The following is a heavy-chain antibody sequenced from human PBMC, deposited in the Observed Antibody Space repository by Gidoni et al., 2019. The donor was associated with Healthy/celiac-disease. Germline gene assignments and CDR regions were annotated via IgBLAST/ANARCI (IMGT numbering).Heavy chain of an antibody. J-gene: IGHJ5*02. CDR2: INPNSGGT. D-gene: IGHD6-19*01. V-gene: IGHV1-2*02. Sequence: QVQLVQSGAEVTKPGASVKVSCKASGYTFTGYYMHWVRQAPGQGLEWMGWINPNSGGTNYAQKFQGRVTMTRDTSISTAYMELSRLRSDDTAVYYCAREVAVAGTLGNWFDPWGQGTLVTVSS. CDR1: GYTFTGYY. CDR3: AREVAVAGTLGNWFDP.